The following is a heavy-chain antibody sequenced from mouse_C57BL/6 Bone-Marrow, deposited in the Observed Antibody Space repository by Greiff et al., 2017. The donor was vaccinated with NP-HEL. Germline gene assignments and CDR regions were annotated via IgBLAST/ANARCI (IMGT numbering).Heavy chain of an antibody. CDR2: ILPGDGDT. J-gene: IGHJ4*01. Sequence: QVQLQQSGAELVKPGASVKISCKASGYAFSSYWLNWLKERLGKGLEWFGQILPGDGDTKYNGKFKGKATLTADKSSSTAYMQVSSLTSEVSAVYFCARGDYGSSRFGYAMDYWGQGTSVTVSS. V-gene: IGHV1-80*01. CDR3: ARGDYGSSRFGYAMDY. D-gene: IGHD1-1*01. CDR1: GYAFSSYW.